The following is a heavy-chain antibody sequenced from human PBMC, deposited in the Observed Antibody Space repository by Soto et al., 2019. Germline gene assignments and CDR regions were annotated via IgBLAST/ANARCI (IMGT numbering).Heavy chain of an antibody. CDR2: IYYSGST. Sequence: QVQLQESGPGLVKPSQTLSLTCTVSGGSISSGGYYWSWIRQHPGKGLEWIGYIYYSGSTYYNPSLTSRVTISVDTSKNQFALKLSSVTAADTAVYYCAREVYSYGFWENWFDPWGQGTLVTVSS. V-gene: IGHV4-31*03. D-gene: IGHD5-18*01. CDR3: AREVYSYGFWENWFDP. CDR1: GGSISSGGYY. J-gene: IGHJ5*02.